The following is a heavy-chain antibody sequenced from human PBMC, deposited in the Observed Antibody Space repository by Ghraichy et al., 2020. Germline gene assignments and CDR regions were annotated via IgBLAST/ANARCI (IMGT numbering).Heavy chain of an antibody. CDR3: ARGGSDIDVVPAAIISMDV. D-gene: IGHD2-2*02. V-gene: IGHV3-21*06. CDR2: IGGSSTDI. Sequence: LSLTCAVSGFTFSTYSMNWVRQAPGKGLERVSSIGGSSTDIYYEDSVKGRLIISRDNAKNSLYLQMDSLRAEDTAVYYCARGGSDIDVVPAAIISMDVWGQGTTVTVSS. J-gene: IGHJ6*02. CDR1: GFTFSTYS.